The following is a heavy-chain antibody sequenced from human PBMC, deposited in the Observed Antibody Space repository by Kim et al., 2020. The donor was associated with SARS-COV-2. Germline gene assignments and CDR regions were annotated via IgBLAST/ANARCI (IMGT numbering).Heavy chain of an antibody. V-gene: IGHV3-13*01. CDR2: IGTAGDT. D-gene: IGHD6-13*01. J-gene: IGHJ4*02. CDR3: ARAPYSSSWFDY. CDR1: GFTFSSYD. Sequence: GGSLRLSCAASGFTFSSYDMHWVRQAPGKGLEWVSAIGTAGDTYYPGSVKGRFTISRENAKNSLYLQMNSLRAGDTAVYYCARAPYSSSWFDYWGQGTLVTVSS.